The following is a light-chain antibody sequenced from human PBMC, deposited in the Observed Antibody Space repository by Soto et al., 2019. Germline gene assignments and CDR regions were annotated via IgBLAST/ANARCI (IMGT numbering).Light chain of an antibody. CDR1: QSISSW. V-gene: IGKV1-5*01. CDR3: QQYTNTNNPWM. Sequence: DIQITQSPSTLSASVGDRVTITCRASQSISSWLAWYQQNPGKAPKLLVYDASTLQSGVASRFSGSGSGTEFTLIISGLQPDDSATYYCQQYTNTNNPWMFGQGTKVDIK. CDR2: DAS. J-gene: IGKJ1*01.